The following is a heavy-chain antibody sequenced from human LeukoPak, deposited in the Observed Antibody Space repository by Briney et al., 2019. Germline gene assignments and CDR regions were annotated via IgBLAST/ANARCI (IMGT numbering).Heavy chain of an antibody. CDR1: GGSISSSSYY. J-gene: IGHJ4*02. V-gene: IGHV4-39*07. CDR2: INHSGST. D-gene: IGHD4-17*01. CDR3: ARVHYGEGGLGY. Sequence: YPSETLSLTCTVSGGSISSSSYYWSWIRQPPGKGLEWIGEINHSGSTNYNPSLKSRVTISVDTSKNQFSLKLGSVTAADTAVYYCARVHYGEGGLGYWGQGTLVTVSS.